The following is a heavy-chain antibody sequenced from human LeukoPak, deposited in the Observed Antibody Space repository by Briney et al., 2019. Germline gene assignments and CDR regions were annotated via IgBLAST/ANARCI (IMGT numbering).Heavy chain of an antibody. CDR3: ARVSSSSWYEHFDY. Sequence: SQTLSLTCTVSGGSISSGSYYWSWIRQPPEKGLEWIGYIYYSGSTKYNPSLKSRVTISVDTSKNQFSLKLSSVTAADTAVYYCARVSSSSWYEHFDYWGQGTLVTVSS. CDR1: GGSISSGSYY. J-gene: IGHJ4*02. D-gene: IGHD6-13*01. CDR2: IYYSGST. V-gene: IGHV4-61*01.